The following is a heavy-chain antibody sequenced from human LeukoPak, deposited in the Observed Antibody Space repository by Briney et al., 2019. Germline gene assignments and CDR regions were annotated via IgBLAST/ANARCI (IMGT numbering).Heavy chain of an antibody. Sequence: GGSLRLSCAASGFTFSDYYMSWIRQAPGKGLEWVSYISSSGSTIYYAGSVKGRFTISRDNAKNSLYLQMNSLRAEDTAVYYCARDRWDYDSSGSFDYWGQGTLVTVSS. V-gene: IGHV3-11*01. CDR3: ARDRWDYDSSGSFDY. CDR2: ISSSGSTI. J-gene: IGHJ4*02. CDR1: GFTFSDYY. D-gene: IGHD3-22*01.